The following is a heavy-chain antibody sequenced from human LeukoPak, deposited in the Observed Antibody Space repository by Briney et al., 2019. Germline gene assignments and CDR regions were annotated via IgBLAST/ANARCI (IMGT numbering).Heavy chain of an antibody. Sequence: SQTLSLTCTVSGGSISSGGYYWSWIRQHPGKGLEWIGYIYYSGSTYYNPSLKSRVTISVDTSKNQFSLKLSSVTAADTAVYYCARDFPYCSSTSCSGMDVWGQGTTVTVSS. V-gene: IGHV4-31*03. CDR2: IYYSGST. J-gene: IGHJ6*02. D-gene: IGHD2-2*01. CDR1: GGSISSGGYY. CDR3: ARDFPYCSSTSCSGMDV.